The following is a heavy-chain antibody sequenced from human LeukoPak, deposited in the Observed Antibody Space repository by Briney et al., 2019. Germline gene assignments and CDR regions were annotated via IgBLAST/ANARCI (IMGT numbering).Heavy chain of an antibody. D-gene: IGHD6-19*01. CDR1: GFTFSSYS. J-gene: IGHJ3*02. CDR2: ISYDGSNK. V-gene: IGHV3-30*18. Sequence: GGSLRLSCAASGFTFSSYSMNWVRQAPGKGLEWVAVISYDGSNKYYADSVKGRFTISRDNSKNTLYLQMNSLRAEDTAVYYCAKVAASGWYFEDAFDIWGQGTMVTVSS. CDR3: AKVAASGWYFEDAFDI.